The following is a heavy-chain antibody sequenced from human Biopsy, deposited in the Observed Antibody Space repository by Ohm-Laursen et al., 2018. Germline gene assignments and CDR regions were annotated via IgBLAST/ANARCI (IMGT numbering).Heavy chain of an antibody. CDR2: IWYDGSRQ. D-gene: IGHD3-3*01. V-gene: IGHV3-33*06. Sequence: SLRLSCAASGFSVSNKYMSWIRQAPGKGLEWVAVIWYDGSRQYYADSVKGRFTISRDNSKNTLYLQMNSVRADDTAIYYCAKGGSITIFGVVINNCFDPWGQGTRVTVSS. J-gene: IGHJ5*02. CDR3: AKGGSITIFGVVINNCFDP. CDR1: GFSVSNKY.